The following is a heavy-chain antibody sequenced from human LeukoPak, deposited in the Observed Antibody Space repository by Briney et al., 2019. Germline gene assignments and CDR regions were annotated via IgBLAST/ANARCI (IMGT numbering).Heavy chain of an antibody. CDR2: IYYSGST. V-gene: IGHV4-31*03. CDR1: GDSISSGSHY. Sequence: PSQTLSLTCTVSGDSISSGSHYWSWIRQHPGKGLEWIGYIYYSGSTYYNPSLKSRVTISVDTSKNQLSLRLSSVTAADTAVYFCARGLPGIVVAGSSGGFDYWGQGTLVTVSS. CDR3: ARGLPGIVVAGSSGGFDY. D-gene: IGHD6-19*01. J-gene: IGHJ4*02.